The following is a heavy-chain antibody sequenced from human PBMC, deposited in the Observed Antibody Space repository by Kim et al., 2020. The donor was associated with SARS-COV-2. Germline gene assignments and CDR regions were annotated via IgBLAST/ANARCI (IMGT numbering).Heavy chain of an antibody. Sequence: ASVKVSCKASGYTFTGYYMHWVRQAPGQGLEWMGWINPNSGGTNYAQKFQGRVTMTRDTSISTAYMELSRLRSDDTAVYYCARLDIVVVPAAQRSYYYGMDVWGQGTTVTVSS. D-gene: IGHD2-2*03. CDR2: INPNSGGT. J-gene: IGHJ6*02. V-gene: IGHV1-2*02. CDR3: ARLDIVVVPAAQRSYYYGMDV. CDR1: GYTFTGYY.